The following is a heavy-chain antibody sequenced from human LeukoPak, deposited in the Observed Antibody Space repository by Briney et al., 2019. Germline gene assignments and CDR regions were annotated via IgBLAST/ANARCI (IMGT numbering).Heavy chain of an antibody. CDR1: GFTFSSYW. V-gene: IGHV3-7*01. Sequence: GGSLRLSCAASGFTFSSYWMSWVRQAPGKGLEWVANIKQDGSEKYYVDSVKGRFTISRDNAKNSLYLQMNSLRAEDTAVYYCARVRRPTLYDFWSGYTPNWFDPWGQGTLVTVSS. CDR3: ARVRRPTLYDFWSGYTPNWFDP. D-gene: IGHD3-3*01. J-gene: IGHJ5*02. CDR2: IKQDGSEK.